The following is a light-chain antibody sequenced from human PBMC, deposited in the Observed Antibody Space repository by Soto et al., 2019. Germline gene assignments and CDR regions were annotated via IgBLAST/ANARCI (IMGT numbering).Light chain of an antibody. J-gene: IGKJ2*01. CDR2: DAS. CDR3: QQRSNWPRFT. CDR1: QSVSNY. Sequence: EIVLTQSPATLSLSPGERATLSCRASQSVSNYLAWYQQRPGQAPRLLIYDASNRATGIPARFSGSGSGTDFTLTISSLEPEDFAVYYWQQRSNWPRFTFGQGTKLDIK. V-gene: IGKV3-11*01.